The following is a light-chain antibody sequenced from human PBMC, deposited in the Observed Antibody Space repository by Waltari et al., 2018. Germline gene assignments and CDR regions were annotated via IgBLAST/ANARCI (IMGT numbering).Light chain of an antibody. CDR3: SMYMGSGVWV. CDR2: KGL. CDR1: SGSVSSTSY. V-gene: IGLV8-61*01. J-gene: IGLJ3*02. Sequence: QTVVTQEPSLSVSPGGTVTLTCALSSGSVSSTSYPTWYQQTPGQPPRTLVYKGLSRSSGVPDRCSGSILGNTAALTITGAQADDESDYYCSMYMGSGVWVFGGGTKLTVL.